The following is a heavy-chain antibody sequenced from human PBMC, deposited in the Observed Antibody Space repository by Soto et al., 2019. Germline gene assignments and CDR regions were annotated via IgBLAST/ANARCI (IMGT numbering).Heavy chain of an antibody. CDR2: IYYSGST. D-gene: IGHD3-22*01. CDR3: ARGQGPYYYQSTGSELPFDY. CDR1: GGSISSGGYY. Sequence: QVQLQESGPGLVKPSQTLSLTCTVSGGSISSGGYYWSWIRQHPGKGLEWIGYIYYSGSTYYNPSLKVRVTISVDPSKNQFSLKLSVVTAADTAVYYCARGQGPYYYQSTGSELPFDYWGQGTLVNVSS. V-gene: IGHV4-31*03. J-gene: IGHJ4*02.